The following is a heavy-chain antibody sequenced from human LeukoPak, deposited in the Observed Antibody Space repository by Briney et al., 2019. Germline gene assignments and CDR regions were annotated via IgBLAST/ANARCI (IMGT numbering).Heavy chain of an antibody. V-gene: IGHV4-39*01. Sequence: PSETLSLTCTVSGDSISSSSYYWDWIRQPPGKGLEWIGSIYFTGSTFYNPSLKSRVTISVDTSNKHFSLKLSSLTAADTAVYYCARRITGNWFDPRGQGTLVTVSS. CDR1: GDSISSSSYY. CDR3: ARRITGNWFDP. J-gene: IGHJ5*02. D-gene: IGHD1-20*01. CDR2: IYFTGST.